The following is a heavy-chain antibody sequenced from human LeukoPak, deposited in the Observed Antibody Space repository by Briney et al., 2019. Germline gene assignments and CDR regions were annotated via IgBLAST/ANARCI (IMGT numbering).Heavy chain of an antibody. D-gene: IGHD6-13*01. CDR2: IYYSGST. CDR3: AAIPWAIAAAGTDPDYYYGMDV. CDR1: GGSISSSSYY. V-gene: IGHV4-39*07. Sequence: SETLSLTCTVSGGSISSSSYYWGWIRQPPGKGLEWIGSIYYSGSTYYNPSLKSRVTISVDTSKNQFSLKLSSVTAADTAVYYCAAIPWAIAAAGTDPDYYYGMDVWGQGTTVTVSS. J-gene: IGHJ6*02.